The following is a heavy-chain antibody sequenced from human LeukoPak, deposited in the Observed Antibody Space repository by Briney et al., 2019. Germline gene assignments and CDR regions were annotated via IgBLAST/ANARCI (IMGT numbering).Heavy chain of an antibody. J-gene: IGHJ4*02. CDR1: GFTLSNAW. CDR3: ARGPSGYHNT. Sequence: SGGSLRLSCAASGFTLSNAWMNWVRQAPGKGLEWVGLIKSKTNGETRDYAAPVKGRFTISRDNAKNTLYLQMNSLRAEDTAVYYCARGPSGYHNTGGQGTLVTVSS. CDR2: IKSKTNGETR. D-gene: IGHD5-12*01. V-gene: IGHV3-15*01.